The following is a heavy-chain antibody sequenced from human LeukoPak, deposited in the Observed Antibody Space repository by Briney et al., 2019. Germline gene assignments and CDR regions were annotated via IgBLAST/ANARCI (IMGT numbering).Heavy chain of an antibody. CDR2: INNDGSST. CDR3: ACYGIAPPY. D-gene: IGHD2-15*01. CDR1: GFTFFSSYW. V-gene: IGHV3-74*01. Sequence: GGSLRLSCAAPGFTFFSSYWIHWVRQAPGKGLVWVSHINNDGSSTSYADSVKGRFTISRDNAKNTLYLQMNSLRTEDTAVYYCACYGIAPPYWGQGTLVTVSS. J-gene: IGHJ4*02.